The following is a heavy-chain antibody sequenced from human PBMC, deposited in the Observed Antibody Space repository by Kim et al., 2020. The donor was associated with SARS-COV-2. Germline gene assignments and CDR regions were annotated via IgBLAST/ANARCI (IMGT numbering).Heavy chain of an antibody. CDR3: ARDRHYSSSWSTPPLYY. CDR1: GFTFSSYG. J-gene: IGHJ6*01. Sequence: GGSLRLSCAASGFTFSSYGMHWVRQAPGKGLEWVAVISYDGSNKYYADSVKGRFTISRDNSKNTLYLQMNSLRAEDTAVYYCARDRHYSSSWSTPPLYY. D-gene: IGHD6-13*01. CDR2: ISYDGSNK. V-gene: IGHV3-33*05.